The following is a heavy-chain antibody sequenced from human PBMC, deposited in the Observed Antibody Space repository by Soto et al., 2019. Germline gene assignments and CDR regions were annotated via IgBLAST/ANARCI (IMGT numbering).Heavy chain of an antibody. CDR2: IIPIFGTA. V-gene: IGHV1-69*13. D-gene: IGHD2-2*02. CDR3: ARVAYCSSTRCYTGYFDY. J-gene: IGHJ4*02. Sequence: GASVKVSCKASGGTFSSYAISWVRQAPGQGLEWMGGIIPIFGTANYAQKFQGRVTITADESTSTAYMELSSLRSEDTAVYYCARVAYCSSTRCYTGYFDYWGQGTLVPVS. CDR1: GGTFSSYA.